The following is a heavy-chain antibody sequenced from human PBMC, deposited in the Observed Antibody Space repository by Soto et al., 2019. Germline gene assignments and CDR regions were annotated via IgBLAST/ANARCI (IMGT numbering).Heavy chain of an antibody. Sequence: QVQVVQSGPEVKKPGTSVKVSCKTSGFTFRNSAVQWVRQARGQRLEWIAWIIVGSGNTNYAQNFQGRLTITTDMSTNTAYMELSSLGSEDKAMYYCAAELYLCGVCCHFDYWGQGTLVTVSS. V-gene: IGHV1-58*01. D-gene: IGHD2-8*02. CDR3: AAELYLCGVCCHFDY. CDR2: IIVGSGNT. CDR1: GFTFRNSA. J-gene: IGHJ4*02.